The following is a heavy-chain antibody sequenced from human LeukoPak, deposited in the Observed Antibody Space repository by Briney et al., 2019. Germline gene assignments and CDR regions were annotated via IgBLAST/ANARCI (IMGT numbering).Heavy chain of an antibody. V-gene: IGHV1-18*01. CDR1: GYKFNNNG. Sequence: GASVRVSCKTSGYKFNNNGISWVRQAPGQGLEWMGWISANSGDTNYAQKVQGRVTMTRDTSTSTVYMELRRLTFDDTATYYCARDTKHSLDYWGQGTVVTVSS. CDR2: ISANSGDT. CDR3: ARDTKHSLDY. J-gene: IGHJ3*01. D-gene: IGHD2-8*01.